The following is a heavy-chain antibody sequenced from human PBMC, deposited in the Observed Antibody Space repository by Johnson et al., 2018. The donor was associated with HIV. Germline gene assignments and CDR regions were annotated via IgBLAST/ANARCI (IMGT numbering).Heavy chain of an antibody. Sequence: VESGGGVVQPGRSLRLSCAASGFTFSSYAMHWVRQAPGKGLEWVSVIYSGGSTYYADSVKGRFTISRDNSKNTLYLQMNSLRAEDTAVYYCARACSGGSCYEEKSPDAFDIWGQGTMVTVSS. CDR3: ARACSGGSCYEEKSPDAFDI. D-gene: IGHD2-15*01. CDR1: GFTFSSYA. V-gene: IGHV3-66*01. J-gene: IGHJ3*02. CDR2: IYSGGST.